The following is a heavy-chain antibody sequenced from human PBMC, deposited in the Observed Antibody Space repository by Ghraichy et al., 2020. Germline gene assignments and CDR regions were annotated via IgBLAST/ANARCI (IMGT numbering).Heavy chain of an antibody. CDR1: GGSISSYY. CDR3: ARRRDYLPYWYFDL. CDR2: IYTSGST. D-gene: IGHD4-11*01. J-gene: IGHJ2*01. Sequence: ETLSLTCTVSGGSISSYYWSWIRQPPGKGLEWIGYIYTSGSTNYNPSLKSRVTISVDTSKNQFSLKLSSVTAADTAVYYCARRRDYLPYWYFDLWGRGTLVTVSS. V-gene: IGHV4-4*09.